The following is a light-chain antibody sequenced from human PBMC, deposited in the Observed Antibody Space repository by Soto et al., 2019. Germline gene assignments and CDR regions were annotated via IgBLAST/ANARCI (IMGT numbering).Light chain of an antibody. CDR1: ESISSW. V-gene: IGKV1-5*03. J-gene: IGKJ1*01. Sequence: DIQMTQSPSTLPASVGDRVTITCRASESISSWLAWYQQKPGKAPKLLIYKASTLEGGVPSRFSGSGSGTEFTLTISSLQPDDYATYYCQQYNSYSTFGQGTKVDIK. CDR3: QQYNSYST. CDR2: KAS.